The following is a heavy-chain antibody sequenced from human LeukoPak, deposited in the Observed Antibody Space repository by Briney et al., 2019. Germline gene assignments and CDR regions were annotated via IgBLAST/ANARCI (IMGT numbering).Heavy chain of an antibody. Sequence: GGSLRLSCAASGFTVSSNYMSWVRQAPGKGLEWVSVIYSGGSTYYADSVKGRFTISRDNSKNTLYLQMNSLRAEDTAVYYCVRDNPILLTPLDYWGQGTLVTVSS. CDR3: VRDNPILLTPLDY. J-gene: IGHJ4*02. V-gene: IGHV3-66*01. CDR1: GFTVSSNY. D-gene: IGHD1-14*01. CDR2: IYSGGST.